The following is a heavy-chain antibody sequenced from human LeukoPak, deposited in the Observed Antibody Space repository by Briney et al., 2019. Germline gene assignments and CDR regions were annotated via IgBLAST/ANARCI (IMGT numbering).Heavy chain of an antibody. D-gene: IGHD6-13*01. Sequence: GESLKISCKGSGCSFTSYWIGWVRQMPGKGPEWMGIIYPGDSDTRYSPSFQGQVTISADKSISTAYLQWSSLKASDTAMYYCARHLFGSAAGPYYFDYWGQGTLVTVSS. V-gene: IGHV5-51*01. CDR1: GCSFTSYW. CDR2: IYPGDSDT. J-gene: IGHJ4*02. CDR3: ARHLFGSAAGPYYFDY.